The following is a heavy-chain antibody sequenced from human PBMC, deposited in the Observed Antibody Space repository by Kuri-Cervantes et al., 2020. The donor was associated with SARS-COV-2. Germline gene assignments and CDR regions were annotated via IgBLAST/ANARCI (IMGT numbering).Heavy chain of an antibody. CDR1: GFTFSDYY. V-gene: IGHV3-11*04. CDR2: ISDGGRAK. D-gene: IGHD3-22*01. CDR3: AREFRSFTMIVADAFDI. J-gene: IGHJ3*02. Sequence: GESLKISCAASGFTFSDYYMSWIRQAPGRGLEWVSYISDGGRAKHYADSVKGRFTVSRDNAKNSLYLQMNSLRTEDTAVYYCAREFRSFTMIVADAFDIWGQGTMVTVSS.